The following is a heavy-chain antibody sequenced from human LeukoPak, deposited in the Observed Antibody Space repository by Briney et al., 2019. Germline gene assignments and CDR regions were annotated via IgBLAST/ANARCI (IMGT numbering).Heavy chain of an antibody. V-gene: IGHV3-21*01. CDR3: ARVLTGYSYYYYYYMDV. D-gene: IGHD3-9*01. CDR2: ITTTSSYI. J-gene: IGHJ6*03. CDR1: GFTFSGYS. Sequence: AGGSLRLSCVASGFTFSGYSMNWVRQAPGKGLEWVSLITTTSSYIYYADSVKGRFTISRDNAKNSLYLQMNSLRAEDTAVYYCARVLTGYSYYYYYYMDVWGKGTTVTVSS.